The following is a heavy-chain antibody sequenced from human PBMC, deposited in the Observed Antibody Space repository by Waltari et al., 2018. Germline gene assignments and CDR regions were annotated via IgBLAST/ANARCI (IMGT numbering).Heavy chain of an antibody. CDR2: LYPSGNT. J-gene: IGHJ2*01. CDR1: DGSIRSGAYY. V-gene: IGHV4-61*02. Sequence: QVQLQESGPGLVKPSQTLSLTCTVSDGSIRSGAYYWSWIRQPAGKGLEWIGRLYPSGNTNYNHSLKGRVAISLDTSKSQFSLKLSSVTAADTAVYYCARERSGSYWDYWYFDLWGRGTLVTVSS. CDR3: ARERSGSYWDYWYFDL. D-gene: IGHD1-26*01.